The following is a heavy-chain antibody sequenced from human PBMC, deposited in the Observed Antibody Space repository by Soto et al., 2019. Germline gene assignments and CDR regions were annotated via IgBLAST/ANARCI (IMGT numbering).Heavy chain of an antibody. J-gene: IGHJ4*02. CDR1: SASLFTSFG. Sequence: QVQLVQSGAEVKKPGASVKVSCKASSASLFTSFGISWVRQAPGQGLEWMGWTSVYNGHTIYSQKLQGRVTMTTETSASTSYMELRSLRSDDTAVYYCAVGLSGDKSCDYWGQGTLVTVSS. CDR2: TSVYNGHT. V-gene: IGHV1-18*01. CDR3: AVGLSGDKSCDY. D-gene: IGHD1-26*01.